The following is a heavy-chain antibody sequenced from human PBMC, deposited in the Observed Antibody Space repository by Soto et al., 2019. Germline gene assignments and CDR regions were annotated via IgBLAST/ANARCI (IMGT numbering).Heavy chain of an antibody. CDR3: ARGKWWLSRVDSWFDP. J-gene: IGHJ5*02. CDR2: MNPNSGNT. V-gene: IGHV1-8*01. CDR1: GYTFTSYD. Sequence: ASVKVSCKASGYTFTSYDINWVRQATGQGLEWMGWMNPNSGNTGYAQKFQGRVTMTRNTSISTAYMELSSLRSEDTAVYYCARGKWWLSRVDSWFDPWGQGTLVTVSS. D-gene: IGHD2-15*01.